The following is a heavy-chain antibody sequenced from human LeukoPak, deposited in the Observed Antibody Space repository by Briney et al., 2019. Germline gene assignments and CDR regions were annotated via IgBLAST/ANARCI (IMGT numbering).Heavy chain of an antibody. J-gene: IGHJ3*02. Sequence: GASVKVSCKASGYTFTKYAMNWVRQAPGQGLEWMGWINTNTGNPTYAQGFTGRFVFSLDTSVSTAYLRISSLKAEDTAVYYCARDLHYYDSSGYYVSAFDIWGQGTMVTVSS. CDR2: INTNTGNP. V-gene: IGHV7-4-1*02. CDR1: GYTFTKYA. D-gene: IGHD3-22*01. CDR3: ARDLHYYDSSGYYVSAFDI.